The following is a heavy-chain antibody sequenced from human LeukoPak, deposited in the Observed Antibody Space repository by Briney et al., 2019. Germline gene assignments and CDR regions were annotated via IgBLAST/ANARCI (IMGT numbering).Heavy chain of an antibody. CDR3: AGGARGGYFWSGYYFDY. CDR2: IKQDGSEK. J-gene: IGHJ4*02. CDR1: GFTFSSYW. D-gene: IGHD3-3*01. Sequence: GGSLRLSCAASGFTFSSYWMSWVRQAPGEGLEWVANIKQDGSEKYYVDSVKGRFTISRDNAKNSLYLQMNSLRAENTAVYYCAGGARGGYFWSGYYFDYWGQGTLVTVSS. V-gene: IGHV3-7*01.